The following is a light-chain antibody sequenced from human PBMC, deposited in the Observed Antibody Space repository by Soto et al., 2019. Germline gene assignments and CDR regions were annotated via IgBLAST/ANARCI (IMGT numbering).Light chain of an antibody. J-gene: IGLJ2*01. CDR2: EGT. Sequence: QSVLTQPASVSGSPGQSITISCAGTSSDVGSFNLVSWYQQYPGKAPKLIIYEGTKRPSGVSNRFSGSKSDNTASLTISGLQADAEADYYCCSYAGGTTLVFGGGTKVTVL. CDR1: SSDVGSFNL. CDR3: CSYAGGTTLV. V-gene: IGLV2-23*01.